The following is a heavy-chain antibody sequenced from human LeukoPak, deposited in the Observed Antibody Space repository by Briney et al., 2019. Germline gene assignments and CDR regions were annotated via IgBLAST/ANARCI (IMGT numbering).Heavy chain of an antibody. CDR3: ARDRNDYGSGSYYKGPGYYYYGMDV. V-gene: IGHV3-66*01. CDR1: GFTVSSNY. CDR2: IYSGGST. Sequence: GGSLRLSCAASGFTVSSNYMSRARQAPGKGLEWVSVIYSGGSTYYADSVKGRFTISRDNSKNTLYLQMNSLRAEDTAVYYCARDRNDYGSGSYYKGPGYYYYGMDVWGQGTTVTVSS. D-gene: IGHD3-10*01. J-gene: IGHJ6*02.